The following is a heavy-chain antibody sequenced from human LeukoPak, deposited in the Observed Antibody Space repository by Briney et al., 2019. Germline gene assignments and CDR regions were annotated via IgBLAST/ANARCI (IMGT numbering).Heavy chain of an antibody. V-gene: IGHV3-15*01. CDR2: IKSKTDGGTT. CDR3: TTDPSAVAVSGAQ. D-gene: IGHD6-19*01. CDR1: GFTFSNAW. J-gene: IGHJ4*02. Sequence: GGSFRLSCAASGFTFSNAWMSWVRQAPGKGLEWVGRIKSKTDGGTTDYAAPVKGRFTISRDDSKNTLYLQMNSLKTEDTAVYYCTTDPSAVAVSGAQWGQGTLVTVSS.